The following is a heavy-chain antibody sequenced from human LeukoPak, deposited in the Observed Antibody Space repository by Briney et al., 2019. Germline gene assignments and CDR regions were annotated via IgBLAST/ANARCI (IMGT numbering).Heavy chain of an antibody. Sequence: ASVKVSCKASGYTFTGYYMHWVRQAPGQGLEWMGWINTNTGNPTYAQGFTGRFVFSLDTSVSTAYLQISSLKAEDTAVYYCARGNWDDFDYWGQGTLVTVSS. CDR1: GYTFTGYY. CDR3: ARGNWDDFDY. V-gene: IGHV7-4-1*02. CDR2: INTNTGNP. D-gene: IGHD1-1*01. J-gene: IGHJ4*02.